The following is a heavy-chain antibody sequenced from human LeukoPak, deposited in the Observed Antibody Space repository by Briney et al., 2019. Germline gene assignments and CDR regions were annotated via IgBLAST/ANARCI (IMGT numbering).Heavy chain of an antibody. J-gene: IGHJ2*01. Sequence: GGSLRLSCAASGFTFSSYAMHWVRQAPGQGLEWVAVISYDGSKKEYADSLKGRFTISRDDSKNTLYLQMNSLRDEDTAVYYCVRDFHFQLGIHWFFDLWGRGTLVTVSS. D-gene: IGHD7-27*01. CDR3: VRDFHFQLGIHWFFDL. CDR1: GFTFSSYA. CDR2: ISYDGSKK. V-gene: IGHV3-33*08.